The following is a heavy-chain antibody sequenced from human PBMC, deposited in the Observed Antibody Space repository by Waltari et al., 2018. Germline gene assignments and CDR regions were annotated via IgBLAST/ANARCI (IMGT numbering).Heavy chain of an antibody. CDR2: IGYDGNT. CDR3: ARAPITVVPGTQKGGMDV. V-gene: IGHV4-34*01. Sequence: QVLLLQGGARPLKPSEPLSLTCDLSGGSFINYRRNWIRQSPPKGLEWIGQIGYDGNTVYNPSLRGRVVIWMDTSKNQFSMTLTSVTAADTAVYYCARAPITVVPGTQKGGMDVWGHGTTVSVSS. CDR1: GGSFINYR. D-gene: IGHD3-3*01. J-gene: IGHJ6*02.